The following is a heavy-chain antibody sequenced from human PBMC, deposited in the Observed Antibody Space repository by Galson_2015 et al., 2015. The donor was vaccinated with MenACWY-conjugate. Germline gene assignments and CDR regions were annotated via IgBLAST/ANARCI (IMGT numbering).Heavy chain of an antibody. CDR2: ISTSGGRT. V-gene: IGHV3-23*01. J-gene: IGHJ3*02. Sequence: SLRLSCAASGFTFSTFGMSWVRQAPGKGLEWVSAISTSGGRTYLAHSVEGRFTISRDHSDNTPSLPMNSLRAEDTAVYYCVKASFGVTIGEVFAFDTWGQGTMIIVSS. D-gene: IGHD3-3*01. CDR3: VKASFGVTIGEVFAFDT. CDR1: GFTFSTFG.